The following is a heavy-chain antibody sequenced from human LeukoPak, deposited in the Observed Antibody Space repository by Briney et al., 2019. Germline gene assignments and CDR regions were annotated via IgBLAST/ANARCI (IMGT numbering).Heavy chain of an antibody. Sequence: PGGSLRLSCAASGFTFSDYTMNWVRQAPGKGLEWVSSISSSSSYIFYADSVKGRFTISRDNAKNSLYLQMSSLRAEDTAVYYCASSRYGDKSDYWGQGTLVTVSS. D-gene: IGHD4-17*01. J-gene: IGHJ4*02. CDR1: GFTFSDYT. CDR2: ISSSSSYI. CDR3: ASSRYGDKSDY. V-gene: IGHV3-21*01.